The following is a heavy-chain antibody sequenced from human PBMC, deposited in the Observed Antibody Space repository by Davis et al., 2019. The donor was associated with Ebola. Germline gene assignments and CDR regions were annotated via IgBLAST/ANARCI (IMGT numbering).Heavy chain of an antibody. CDR1: GFTFSNSP. V-gene: IGHV3-33*06. CDR2: IWYDGSVK. CDR3: VKDTSNIWFDV. Sequence: PGGSLRLSCAGSGFTFSNSPIHWVRQAPAKGPEWVGLIWYDGSVKYYADSVKGRFTISRDNSKNTLHLQMNSLRVEDTAMYYCVKDTSNIWFDVWGQGTLVTVSA. D-gene: IGHD2/OR15-2a*01. J-gene: IGHJ3*01.